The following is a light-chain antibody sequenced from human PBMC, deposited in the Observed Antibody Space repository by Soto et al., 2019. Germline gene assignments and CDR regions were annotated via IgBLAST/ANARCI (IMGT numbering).Light chain of an antibody. J-gene: IGKJ4*01. Sequence: EIVLTQSQGTLSLSQGERATLSCRASQSVGSSYLAWYQQKPGQAPRLLIYGASSRATGPPDRISGSGSGTDFTLTISRLEPEDFAVYYCQQYGSSPATFGGGTKV. CDR2: GAS. V-gene: IGKV3-20*01. CDR1: QSVGSSY. CDR3: QQYGSSPAT.